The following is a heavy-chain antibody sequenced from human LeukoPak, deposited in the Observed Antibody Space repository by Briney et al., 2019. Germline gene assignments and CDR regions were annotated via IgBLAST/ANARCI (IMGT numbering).Heavy chain of an antibody. J-gene: IGHJ4*02. CDR1: GASISSSRYY. Sequence: PSETLSLTCTVSGASISSSRYYWGWIRQPPGKGLEWIGSIYYSGSTYYNPSLKSRLTISKDTSKNQFSLRLTSVTAADTAVYYCASLLRLGDLSWWGQGTLVTVSS. D-gene: IGHD3-16*02. CDR3: ASLLRLGDLSW. V-gene: IGHV4-39*01. CDR2: IYYSGST.